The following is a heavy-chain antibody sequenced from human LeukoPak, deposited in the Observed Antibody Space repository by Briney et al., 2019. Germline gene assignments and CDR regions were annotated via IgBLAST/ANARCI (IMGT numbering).Heavy chain of an antibody. CDR3: ARFAGGVPKQSADL. CDR1: VYTFTTYY. J-gene: IGHJ5*02. D-gene: IGHD3-16*01. V-gene: IGHV1-46*01. CDR2: IDPSGGST. Sequence: ASVKVSCKASVYTFTTYYIHWVRQAPGQGLEWMGIIDPSGGSTTSAQKFQGRLTMTRDTSTSTVYMELSSLSSDDTAVYYCARFAGGVPKQSADLWGQGTLVTVSS.